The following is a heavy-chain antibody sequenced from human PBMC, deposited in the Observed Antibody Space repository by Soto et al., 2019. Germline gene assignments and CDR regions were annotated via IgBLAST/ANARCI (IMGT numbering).Heavy chain of an antibody. CDR3: ARGGADNGGWFS. Sequence: EVQLVESGGGLVQPGGSLRLSCAASGFTFSGYWMHWVRQSPGKGLVWVSRLNSDGSIPSYADSVKGRFTISRDTAKNTLYLQMNSLRGEDTAVYCCARGGADNGGWFSWGPGARVTVSS. J-gene: IGHJ4*02. CDR1: GFTFSGYW. V-gene: IGHV3-74*01. CDR2: LNSDGSIP. D-gene: IGHD6-19*01.